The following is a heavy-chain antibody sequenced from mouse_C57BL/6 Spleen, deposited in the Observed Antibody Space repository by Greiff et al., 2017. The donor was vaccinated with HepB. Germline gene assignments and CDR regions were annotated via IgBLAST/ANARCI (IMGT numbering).Heavy chain of an antibody. V-gene: IGHV1-81*01. CDR3: ARWITGTGLAY. CDR1: GYTFTSYG. CDR2: IYPTSGNT. J-gene: IGHJ3*01. D-gene: IGHD4-1*01. Sequence: VQLQQSGAELARPGASVKLSCKASGYTFTSYGISWVKQRTGQGLEWIGEIYPTSGNTYYNEKFKGKATLTADKSSSTAYMELRSLTSEDSAVYFCARWITGTGLAYWGQGTLVTVSA.